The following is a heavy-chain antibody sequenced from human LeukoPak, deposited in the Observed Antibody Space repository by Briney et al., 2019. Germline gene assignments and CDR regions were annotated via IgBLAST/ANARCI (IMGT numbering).Heavy chain of an antibody. CDR3: ARVDGYSYGPGGDY. CDR2: IIPIFGTA. D-gene: IGHD5-18*01. CDR1: GYTFTGYY. Sequence: SVKVSCKASGYTFTGYYMHWVRQAPGQGLEWMGGIIPIFGTANYAQKFQGRVTITADKSTSTAYMELSSLRSEDTAVYYCARVDGYSYGPGGDYWGQGTLVTVSS. J-gene: IGHJ4*02. V-gene: IGHV1-69*06.